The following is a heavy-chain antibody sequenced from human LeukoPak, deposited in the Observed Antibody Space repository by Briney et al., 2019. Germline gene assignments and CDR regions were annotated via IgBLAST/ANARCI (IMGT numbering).Heavy chain of an antibody. CDR1: GYTFSSYG. V-gene: IGHV1-18*01. Sequence: ASVKVSCKASGYTFSSYGINWVRQAPGQGLEWMGWISAYNGNTNYAQKFQGRVTMTTDTSTSTAYMELRSLRSDDTAVYYCASRSGSTPYYIDYWGQGTLVTVSS. D-gene: IGHD3-3*01. CDR3: ASRSGSTPYYIDY. CDR2: ISAYNGNT. J-gene: IGHJ4*01.